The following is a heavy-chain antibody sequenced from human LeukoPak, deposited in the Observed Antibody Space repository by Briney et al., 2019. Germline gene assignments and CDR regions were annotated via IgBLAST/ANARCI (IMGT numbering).Heavy chain of an antibody. Sequence: GGSLRLSCAASGFTFSSYAMSWVRQAPGKGLEWVSSIGGSGDNTFYADSVKDRFTISRDNSKNTLFLQMNSLRAGDTAVYYCAKGRGTTVTSAANYWGQGTLVTVSS. CDR3: AKGRGTTVTSAANY. D-gene: IGHD4-17*01. V-gene: IGHV3-23*01. CDR1: GFTFSSYA. CDR2: IGGSGDNT. J-gene: IGHJ4*02.